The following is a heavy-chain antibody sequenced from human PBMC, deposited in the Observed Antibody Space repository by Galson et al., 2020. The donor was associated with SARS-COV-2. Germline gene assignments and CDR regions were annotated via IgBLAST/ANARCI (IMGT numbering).Heavy chain of an antibody. D-gene: IGHD3-22*01. V-gene: IGHV3-23*01. Sequence: GGSLRLSCAASGFTFSSYAMNWLRQAPGKGLEWVSGISGSGSATYYAGSVKGRFTISRDNSQNTLYLQMNGLRAEDTAIYYCAKRHRDSSGFDYWGQGARVTVCS. CDR2: ISGSGSAT. CDR3: AKRHRDSSGFDY. CDR1: GFTFSSYA. J-gene: IGHJ4*02.